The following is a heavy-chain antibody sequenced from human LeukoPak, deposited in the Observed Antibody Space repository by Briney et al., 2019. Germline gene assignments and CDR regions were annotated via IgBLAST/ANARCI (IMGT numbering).Heavy chain of an antibody. J-gene: IGHJ3*02. V-gene: IGHV3-21*01. D-gene: IGHD2-8*01. CDR2: ISSSSSYI. CDR3: ARDPEGYCTNGVCYSEAFDI. CDR1: GFTFSSYS. Sequence: GGSLRLFCAASGFTFSSYSMNWVRQAPGKGLEWVSSISSSSSYIYYADSVKGRFTISRDNAKNSLYLQMNSLRAEDTAVYYCARDPEGYCTNGVCYSEAFDIWGQGTMVTVSS.